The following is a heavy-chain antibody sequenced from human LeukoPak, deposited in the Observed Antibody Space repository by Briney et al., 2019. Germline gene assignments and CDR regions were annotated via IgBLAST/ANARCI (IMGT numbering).Heavy chain of an antibody. CDR2: MNPNSGNT. V-gene: IGHV1-8*01. J-gene: IGHJ1*01. CDR3: ARDVDYGGSNAEYFQH. Sequence: ASVKVSCKASGYTFTSYDINWVRQATGQGLEWMGWMNPNSGNTGYAQKFQGRVTMTRNNSISTAYMELSSLRSEDTAVYYCARDVDYGGSNAEYFQHWGQGTLVTVSS. D-gene: IGHD4-23*01. CDR1: GYTFTSYD.